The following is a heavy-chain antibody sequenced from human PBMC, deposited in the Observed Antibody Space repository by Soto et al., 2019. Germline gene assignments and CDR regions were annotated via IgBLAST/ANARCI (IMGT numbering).Heavy chain of an antibody. CDR3: AKDMRYYDSSGYW. Sequence: PGGALRLSRAASGFTFSSYVMGWVRQAPGKGLEWVSAISGSGGSTYYADSVKGRFTISRDNSKNTLYLQMNSLRAEDTAVYYCAKDMRYYDSSGYWWGQGTLVPVSS. J-gene: IGHJ4*02. CDR2: ISGSGGST. V-gene: IGHV3-23*01. CDR1: GFTFSSYV. D-gene: IGHD3-22*01.